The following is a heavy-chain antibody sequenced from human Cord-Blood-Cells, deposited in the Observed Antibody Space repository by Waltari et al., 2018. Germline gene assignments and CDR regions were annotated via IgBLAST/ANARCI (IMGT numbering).Heavy chain of an antibody. D-gene: IGHD2-15*01. CDR3: AIEVLAYYYYMDV. V-gene: IGHV1-69*04. CDR2: IIPILGIA. Sequence: PGQGLAWMGRIIPILGIANYAQKFQGRVTITADKSTSTAYMELSSLRSEDTAVYYCAIEVLAYYYYMDVWGKGTTVTVSS. J-gene: IGHJ6*03.